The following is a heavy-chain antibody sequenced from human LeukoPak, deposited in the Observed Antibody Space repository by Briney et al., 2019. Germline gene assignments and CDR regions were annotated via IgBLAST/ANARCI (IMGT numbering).Heavy chain of an antibody. CDR2: IYYSGST. Sequence: PSEALSLTCTVSGGSISSSSYYWGWIRQPPGKGLEWIVSIYYSGSTYYNPSLKSRVTISVDTSKNQFSQKLSSVTAADTAVYYCASRDGYNYEAFDIWGQGTMVTVSS. J-gene: IGHJ3*02. CDR1: GGSISSSSYY. CDR3: ASRDGYNYEAFDI. D-gene: IGHD5-24*01. V-gene: IGHV4-39*07.